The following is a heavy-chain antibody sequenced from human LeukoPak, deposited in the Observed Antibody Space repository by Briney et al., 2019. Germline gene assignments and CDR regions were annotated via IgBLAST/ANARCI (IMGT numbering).Heavy chain of an antibody. D-gene: IGHD1-26*01. V-gene: IGHV3-9*01. J-gene: IGHJ2*01. Sequence: GGSLRLSCAASGFTFDDYAMHWVRQAPGKGLEWVSGISWNSGSIGYADSVKGRFTISRDNAKNSLYLQMNSLRAEDTALYYCARGRSPTLGYFDLWGRGTLVSVSS. CDR3: ARGRSPTLGYFDL. CDR2: ISWNSGSI. CDR1: GFTFDDYA.